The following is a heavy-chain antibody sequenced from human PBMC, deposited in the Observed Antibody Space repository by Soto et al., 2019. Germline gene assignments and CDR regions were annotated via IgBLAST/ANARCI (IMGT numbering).Heavy chain of an antibody. J-gene: IGHJ4*02. Sequence: QVQLEQSGAEVKKPGASVTVSCKTSGFTFTNYGINWVRQAPGQGLEWLGWISAYNGNTNYAQSLQGRVTLTTDTSTSTGYMELRSLTSDDTAVYYCVRGGSASDFDRWGQGTLVTVSS. CDR1: GFTFTNYG. D-gene: IGHD6-6*01. V-gene: IGHV1-18*01. CDR3: VRGGSASDFDR. CDR2: ISAYNGNT.